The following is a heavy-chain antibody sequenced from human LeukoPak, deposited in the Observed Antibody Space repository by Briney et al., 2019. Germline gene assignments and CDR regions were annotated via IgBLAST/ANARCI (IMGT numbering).Heavy chain of an antibody. V-gene: IGHV3-48*04. J-gene: IGHJ6*02. Sequence: GGSLRLSCAASGFTFSSYSMNWVRQAPGKGLEWVSYISSSSSTIYYADSVKGRFTISRDNAKNTLYLQMNSLRAEDTAVYYCARDRGAEWDIVVHQHGMDVWGQGTTVTVSS. CDR3: ARDRGAEWDIVVHQHGMDV. D-gene: IGHD2-2*01. CDR1: GFTFSSYS. CDR2: ISSSSSTI.